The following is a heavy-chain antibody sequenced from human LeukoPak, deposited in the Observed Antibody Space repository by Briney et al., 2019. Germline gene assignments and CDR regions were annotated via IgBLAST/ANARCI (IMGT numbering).Heavy chain of an antibody. CDR1: GYRFTSYW. CDR2: IYPGDSDT. Sequence: PGESLKISCKGSGYRFTSYWIGWVRQMPGKGLEWMGIIYPGDSDTRYSPSFQGQVTISADKSISTAYLQWSSLKASDTAMYYCARPYSSGYYTQYDAFDIWGQGTMVTVSS. V-gene: IGHV5-51*03. J-gene: IGHJ3*02. CDR3: ARPYSSGYYTQYDAFDI. D-gene: IGHD3-22*01.